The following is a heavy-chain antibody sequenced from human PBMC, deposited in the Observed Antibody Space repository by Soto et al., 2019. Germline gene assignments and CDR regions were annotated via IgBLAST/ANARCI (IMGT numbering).Heavy chain of an antibody. CDR2: VSTSGRST. CDR1: GFIFSEST. Sequence: PRGSLIISCSASGFIFSESTIYWVRQVPGKGLEAISAVSTSGRSTYYADSVKDRFTISRDNSKNTLFLQMGSLRPEDTAIYYCVKQAHGLDGVAFDYWGQGTQVTVSS. D-gene: IGHD2-15*01. J-gene: IGHJ4*02. CDR3: VKQAHGLDGVAFDY. V-gene: IGHV3-64D*06.